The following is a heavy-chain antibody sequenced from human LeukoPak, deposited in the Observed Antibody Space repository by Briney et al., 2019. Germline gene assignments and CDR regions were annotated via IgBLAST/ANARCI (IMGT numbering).Heavy chain of an antibody. Sequence: ASVKVSCKASGYTFTGYYMHWVRQAPGQGLEWMGWINPNSGGTNYAQKFQGRVTMTRDTSISTAYMELSRLRSDDTAVYYCARDPVVPAAIAFDIWGQGTMVTVSS. V-gene: IGHV1-2*02. J-gene: IGHJ3*02. D-gene: IGHD2-2*02. CDR3: ARDPVVPAAIAFDI. CDR2: INPNSGGT. CDR1: GYTFTGYY.